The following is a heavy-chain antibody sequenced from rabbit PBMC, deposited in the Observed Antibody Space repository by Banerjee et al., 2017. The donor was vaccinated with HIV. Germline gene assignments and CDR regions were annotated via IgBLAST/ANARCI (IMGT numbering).Heavy chain of an antibody. CDR1: GIDFSSYYR. CDR2: IYTTSGST. D-gene: IGHD3-1*01. CDR3: VRETETYADYAGYGYYFNL. V-gene: IGHV1S43*01. Sequence: QSLEESGGGLVKPGGTLTLTCKASGIDFSSYYRMCWVRQAPGRGLELIACIYTTSGSTWYASWVNGRFTISRSTSLNTVDLQMTSLTAADTATYFCVRETETYADYAGYGYYFNLWGPGTLVTVS. J-gene: IGHJ4*01.